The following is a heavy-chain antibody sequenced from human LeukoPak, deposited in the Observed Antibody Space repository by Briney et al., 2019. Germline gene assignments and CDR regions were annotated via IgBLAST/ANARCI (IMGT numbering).Heavy chain of an antibody. J-gene: IGHJ4*02. CDR2: INPNSGGT. Sequence: GASVKVSCKASSYTFTSYGISWVRQAPGQGLEWMGWINPNSGGTNYAQKFQGRVTMTRDTSISTAYMELSRLRSDDTAVYYCARAVPPYYDFWSGSNDYWGQGTLVTVSS. V-gene: IGHV1-2*02. CDR3: ARAVPPYYDFWSGSNDY. CDR1: SYTFTSYG. D-gene: IGHD3-3*01.